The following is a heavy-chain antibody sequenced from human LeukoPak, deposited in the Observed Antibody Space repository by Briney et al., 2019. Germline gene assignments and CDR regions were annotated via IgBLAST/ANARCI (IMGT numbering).Heavy chain of an antibody. V-gene: IGHV4-30-4*01. J-gene: IGHJ4*02. CDR3: AREAHRSTSLFDS. Sequence: SETLSLTCTVSGGSISSDDYYWSWIRQPPGKGLEWIGHIYYSGSTYYNPSLKSRVTISVDTSKNQFSLKLSSVTAADTAVYYCAREAHRSTSLFDSWGQGTLVTVSS. CDR2: IYYSGST. CDR1: GGSISSDDYY. D-gene: IGHD2-2*01.